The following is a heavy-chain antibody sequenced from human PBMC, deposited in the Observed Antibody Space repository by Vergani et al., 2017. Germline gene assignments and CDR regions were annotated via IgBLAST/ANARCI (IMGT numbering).Heavy chain of an antibody. J-gene: IGHJ5*02. CDR1: GGSMSGYY. V-gene: IGHV4-59*01. Sequence: QVRLQESGPGLLKPSETLSLTCSVSGGSMSGYYWSWIRQPPGKELEWIGYMYHSGSTNYNPSLETRVTISGDTSKNKFSLKLNSVPAADTAVYYCGRVADFYGLGSRLLDLWGQGILVTVSS. D-gene: IGHD3-10*01. CDR3: GRVADFYGLGSRLLDL. CDR2: MYHSGST.